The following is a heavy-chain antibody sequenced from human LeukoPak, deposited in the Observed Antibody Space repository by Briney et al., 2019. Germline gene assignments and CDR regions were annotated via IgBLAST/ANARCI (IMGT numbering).Heavy chain of an antibody. CDR3: ARVGGAAVADHTVLDWLDP. D-gene: IGHD6-19*01. V-gene: IGHV4-4*02. Sequence: SGTLSLTCAVSGGSISSSNWWSWVRQPPGKGLEWIGEIYHSGSTNYNPSLKSRVTISVDKSKNQFSLKLSSVTAADTAVYYCARVGGAAVADHTVLDWLDPWGQGTLVTVSS. CDR2: IYHSGST. J-gene: IGHJ5*02. CDR1: GGSISSSNW.